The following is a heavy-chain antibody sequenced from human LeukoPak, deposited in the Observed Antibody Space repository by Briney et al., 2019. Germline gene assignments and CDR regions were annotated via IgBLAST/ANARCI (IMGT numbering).Heavy chain of an antibody. CDR2: IGTAGDT. Sequence: PGGSLRLSCAASGFTFSSYDMHWVRQATGKGLEWVSAIGTAGDTYYPGSVKGRFTISRENAKNSLYLQMNSLRAGDTAVYYCARAQWLRAYYYYYYYMDVWGKGTTVTVSS. V-gene: IGHV3-13*01. CDR1: GFTFSSYD. CDR3: ARAQWLRAYYYYYYYMDV. J-gene: IGHJ6*03. D-gene: IGHD5-12*01.